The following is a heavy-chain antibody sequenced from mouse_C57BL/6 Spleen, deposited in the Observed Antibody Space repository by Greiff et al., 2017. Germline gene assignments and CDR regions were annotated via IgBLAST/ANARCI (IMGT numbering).Heavy chain of an antibody. J-gene: IGHJ4*01. CDR1: GYTFTSYW. Sequence: QVHVKQPGAELVKPGASVKLSCKASGYTFTSYWMQWVKQRPGQGLEWIGEIDPSDSYTNYNQKFKGKATLTVDTSSSTAYMQLSSLTSEDSAVYYCASPYDYGSSSYDMDYWGQGTSVTVSA. V-gene: IGHV1-50*01. D-gene: IGHD1-1*01. CDR2: IDPSDSYT. CDR3: ASPYDYGSSSYDMDY.